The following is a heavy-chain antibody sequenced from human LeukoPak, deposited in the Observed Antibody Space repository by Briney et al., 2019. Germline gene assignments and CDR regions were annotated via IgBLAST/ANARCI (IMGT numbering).Heavy chain of an antibody. D-gene: IGHD2-2*01. J-gene: IGHJ4*02. CDR3: AKDSTSWYGPIDY. Sequence: GWSLRLSCAASGFTFDDYAMYWVRQAPGKGLEWVSGISWNSGSIGYADSVKGRFTISRDNAKNSLYLQMNSLRAEDTALYYCAKDSTSWYGPIDYWGQGILVTVSS. V-gene: IGHV3-9*01. CDR1: GFTFDDYA. CDR2: ISWNSGSI.